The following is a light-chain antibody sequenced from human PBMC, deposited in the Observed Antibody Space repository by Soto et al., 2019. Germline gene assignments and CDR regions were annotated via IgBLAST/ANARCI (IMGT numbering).Light chain of an antibody. J-gene: IGKJ1*01. CDR3: QQRSNWPWT. CDR1: QSVSSSY. CDR2: DAS. V-gene: IGKV3D-20*02. Sequence: EIVLTQSPGTLSLSPGERATLSCRASQSVSSSYLAWYQQKPGQAPRLLIYDASNRATGIPARFSGSGSGTDFTLTISSLEPEDFAVYYCQQRSNWPWTSGQGTKV.